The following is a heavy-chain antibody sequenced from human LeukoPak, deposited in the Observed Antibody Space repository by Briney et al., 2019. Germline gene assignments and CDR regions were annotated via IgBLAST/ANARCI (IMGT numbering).Heavy chain of an antibody. J-gene: IGHJ4*02. Sequence: SETLSLTCTVSGGSISSSSYYWGWIRQPPGKGLEWIGSIYYSGSTYYNPSLKSRVTISVDTSKNQFSPKLSSVTAADTAVYYCAREGDYGDYADWGQGTLVTVSS. CDR3: AREGDYGDYAD. D-gene: IGHD4-17*01. CDR2: IYYSGST. CDR1: GGSISSSSYY. V-gene: IGHV4-39*07.